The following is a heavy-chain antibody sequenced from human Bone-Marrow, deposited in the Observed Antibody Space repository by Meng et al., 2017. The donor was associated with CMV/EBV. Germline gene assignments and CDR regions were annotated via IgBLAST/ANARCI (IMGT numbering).Heavy chain of an antibody. CDR3: ARGQVQCSTINCHDYPFSGMDV. V-gene: IGHV1-8*01. Sequence: ASVKVSCKASGYTFSYYDIIWVRQASGQGLEWVGWMNPNRGNTAYAQKFQGRVTMTRDTSTSIAYMELSSLRSGDTAVYYCARGQVQCSTINCHDYPFSGMDVWGQGTTVTVSS. CDR2: MNPNRGNT. J-gene: IGHJ6*02. CDR1: GYTFSYYD. D-gene: IGHD2/OR15-2a*01.